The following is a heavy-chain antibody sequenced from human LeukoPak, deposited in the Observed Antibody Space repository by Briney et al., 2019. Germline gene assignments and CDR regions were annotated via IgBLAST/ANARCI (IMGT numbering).Heavy chain of an antibody. J-gene: IGHJ2*01. V-gene: IGHV3-23*01. CDR2: ISGSGGST. Sequence: GGSLRLSCAASGFTFSSYAMSWVRQAPGKGLEWVSAISGSGGSTYYADSVKGRFTISRDNSKNTLYLQMNSLRAEDTAVYYCARVTSGIAVAGTWYFDLWGRGTLVTVSS. CDR1: GFTFSSYA. D-gene: IGHD6-19*01. CDR3: ARVTSGIAVAGTWYFDL.